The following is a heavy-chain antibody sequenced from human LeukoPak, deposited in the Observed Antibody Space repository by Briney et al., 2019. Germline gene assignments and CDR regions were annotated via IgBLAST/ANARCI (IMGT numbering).Heavy chain of an antibody. Sequence: PGGFLRFCCTAAGFIFYRFIMHWGRQSPGKVLELVSFIGRDGRVTSYADSVKGRFTISRDNSRNSVYLQGDSLRPEDTAFYHCVKERDGHKDGLDSWGQGTLVTVSS. CDR3: VKERDGHKDGLDS. D-gene: IGHD5-24*01. J-gene: IGHJ4*02. CDR2: IGRDGRVT. V-gene: IGHV3-43*01. CDR1: GFIFYRFI.